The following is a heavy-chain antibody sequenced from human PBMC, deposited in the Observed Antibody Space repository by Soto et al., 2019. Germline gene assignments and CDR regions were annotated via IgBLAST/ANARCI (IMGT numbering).Heavy chain of an antibody. CDR2: IYSSGNT. J-gene: IGHJ4*02. Sequence: PSETLSLTCTVSGGSISSNVHYWSWIRQHPGKGLEWIGYIYSSGNTYYNPSLKSRVTLSVDTSKNQFSLNLTSVTAADTAVYYCARGGQMLSLYFDYWGQGTLVTVSS. CDR3: ARGGQMLSLYFDY. CDR1: GGSISSNVHY. D-gene: IGHD2-2*01. V-gene: IGHV4-31*03.